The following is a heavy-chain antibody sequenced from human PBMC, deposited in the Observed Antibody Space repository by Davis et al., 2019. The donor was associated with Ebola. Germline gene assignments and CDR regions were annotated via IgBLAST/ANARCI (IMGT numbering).Heavy chain of an antibody. Sequence: MPSETLSLTCTVSGGSISSYYWSWIRQPPGKGLEWIGYIYYSGSTNYNPSLKSRVTISVDTARNQFSLKLTSVTTPDTAVYYCARDIGLELRRPYHYGLDVWGRGTTVTVSS. V-gene: IGHV4-59*01. CDR1: GGSISSYY. CDR2: IYYSGST. D-gene: IGHD1-7*01. CDR3: ARDIGLELRRPYHYGLDV. J-gene: IGHJ6*04.